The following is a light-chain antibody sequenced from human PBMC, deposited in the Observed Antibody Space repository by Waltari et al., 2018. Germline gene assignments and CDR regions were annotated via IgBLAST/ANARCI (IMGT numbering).Light chain of an antibody. CDR2: RNN. Sequence: QAGLTQPPSVSKGLGQTATLTCTGNNNNVGNQGAAWLQQHQGHPPKLLSYRNNNRPPGISEKFSASRSGNTASRTITGLQPEDEADYYCSAWDSNLSAWVFGGGTKLTVL. CDR3: SAWDSNLSAWV. V-gene: IGLV10-54*04. CDR1: NNNVGNQG. J-gene: IGLJ3*02.